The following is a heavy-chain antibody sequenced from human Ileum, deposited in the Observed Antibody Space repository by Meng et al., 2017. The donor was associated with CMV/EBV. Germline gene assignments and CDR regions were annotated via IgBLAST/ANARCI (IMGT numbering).Heavy chain of an antibody. V-gene: IGHV4-30-4*08. CDR2: IYYSGST. D-gene: IGHD2-15*01. CDR1: GRSISSGDYY. Sequence: VQLQASGPGLVKPSQPLSLTCTVSGRSISSGDYYWSWIRQPPGKGLEWIGYIYYSGSTYYNPSLKSRVTISVDTSKNQFSLKLSSVTAADTAVYYCASHVSSGGLYYWGQGTLVTVSS. J-gene: IGHJ4*02. CDR3: ASHVSSGGLYY.